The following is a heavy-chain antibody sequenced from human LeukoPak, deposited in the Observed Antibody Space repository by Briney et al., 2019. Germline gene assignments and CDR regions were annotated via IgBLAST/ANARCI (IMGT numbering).Heavy chain of an antibody. CDR1: GFTFSSYG. CDR3: AKIRSDYGDLYYFDY. D-gene: IGHD4-17*01. V-gene: IGHV3-30*18. Sequence: GGSLRLSCAASGFTFSSYGMHWVRQAPGKGLEWVAVISYDGSNKYYADSVKGRFTISGDNSKSTLYLQMNSLRAEDTAVYYCAKIRSDYGDLYYFDYWGQGTLVTVSS. J-gene: IGHJ4*02. CDR2: ISYDGSNK.